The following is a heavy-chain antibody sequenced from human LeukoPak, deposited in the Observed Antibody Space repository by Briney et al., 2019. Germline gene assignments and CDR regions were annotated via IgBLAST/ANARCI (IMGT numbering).Heavy chain of an antibody. Sequence: GGALRLSCAASGFTFSDYYMSWIRQAPGKGLEWVSYISSSGSTIYYADSVKGRFTISRDNAKNSLYLQMNSLRAEDTAVYYCASGTGIYYDSSGSFDYWGQGTLVTVSS. V-gene: IGHV3-11*04. D-gene: IGHD3-22*01. J-gene: IGHJ4*02. CDR1: GFTFSDYY. CDR3: ASGTGIYYDSSGSFDY. CDR2: ISSSGSTI.